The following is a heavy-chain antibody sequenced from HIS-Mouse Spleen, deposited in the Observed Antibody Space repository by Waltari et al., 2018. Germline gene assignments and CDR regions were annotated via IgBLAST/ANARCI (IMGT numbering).Heavy chain of an antibody. J-gene: IGHJ2*01. CDR2: IHYSGST. D-gene: IGHD6-13*01. V-gene: IGHV4-39*07. CDR1: GGSISSSSYY. Sequence: QLQLQESGPGLVKPSETLSLTCTVSGGSISSSSYYWGWIRQPPGKGLEWIGSIHYSGSTYVHPSLKSRVTISVDTSKNQFSLKLSSVTAADTAVYYCAREIPYSSSWYDWYFDLWGRGTLVTVSS. CDR3: AREIPYSSSWYDWYFDL.